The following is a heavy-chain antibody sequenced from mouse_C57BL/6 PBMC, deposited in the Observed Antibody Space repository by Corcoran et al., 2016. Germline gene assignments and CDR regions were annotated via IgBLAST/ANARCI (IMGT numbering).Heavy chain of an antibody. CDR2: INTYSGVP. Sequence: QIQLVQSGPELKKPGETVKISCKASGYTFTTYGMSWVKQDPGKGLKWMGWINTYSGVPTYADDFKGRFAFSLETSASTAYLQINNLKNEDTATYFCARTYDKVAYWGQGTLVTVSA. D-gene: IGHD2-12*01. CDR3: ARTYDKVAY. J-gene: IGHJ3*01. V-gene: IGHV9-3*01. CDR1: GYTFTTYG.